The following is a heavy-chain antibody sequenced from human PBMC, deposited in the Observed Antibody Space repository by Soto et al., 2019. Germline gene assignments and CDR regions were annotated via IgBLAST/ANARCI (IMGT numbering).Heavy chain of an antibody. V-gene: IGHV1-18*01. CDR2: ISAYNGNT. Sequence: QVQLVQSGAEVKKPGASVKISCKASGYTFTSYGISWVRQAPGQGLEWMGWISAYNGNTNYAQKLQGRVTMTTDTSTSTAYMELRSLRSDDTAVYYCARVPVPAARNYYYYYMDVWGKGTTVTVSS. CDR1: GYTFTSYG. D-gene: IGHD2-2*01. J-gene: IGHJ6*03. CDR3: ARVPVPAARNYYYYYMDV.